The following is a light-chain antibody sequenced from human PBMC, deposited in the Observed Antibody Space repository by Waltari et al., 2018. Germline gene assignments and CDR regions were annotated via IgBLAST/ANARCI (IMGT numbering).Light chain of an antibody. J-gene: IGKJ4*01. V-gene: IGKV3-20*01. CDR2: GTS. CDR3: QQYATSPEA. CDR1: PGDNNNY. Sequence: EIVLTQSPGTLSLSPGERATLPCRASPGDNNNYFPLYKQKPGHPPTPLLYGTSTRAPGSPDRFRGSGAGTDFTLTISRLEAKDFAVFYYQQYATSPEAFGGGTKVEIK.